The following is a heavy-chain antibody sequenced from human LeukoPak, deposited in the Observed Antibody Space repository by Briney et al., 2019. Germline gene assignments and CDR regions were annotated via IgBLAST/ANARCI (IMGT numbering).Heavy chain of an antibody. CDR1: GGTFSSYA. Sequence: SVKVSCKASGGTFSSYAISWLRQAPGQGLEWMGGIIPIFGTANYAQKFQGRVTITTDESTSTAYMELSSLRSEDTAVYYCAKRQTYYYDNSRPYGMDVWGQGTAVTVSS. D-gene: IGHD3-22*01. V-gene: IGHV1-69*05. J-gene: IGHJ6*02. CDR2: IIPIFGTA. CDR3: AKRQTYYYDNSRPYGMDV.